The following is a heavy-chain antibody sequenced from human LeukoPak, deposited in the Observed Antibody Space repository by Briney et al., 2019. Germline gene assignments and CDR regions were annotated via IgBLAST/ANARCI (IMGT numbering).Heavy chain of an antibody. CDR2: IYYSGST. D-gene: IGHD3-3*01. J-gene: IGHJ4*02. V-gene: IGHV4-39*01. CDR3: ARHFSSSGYYFAGSTYSDY. CDR1: GGSISSSSYY. Sequence: SETLSLTCTVSGGSISSSSYYWGWIRQPPGKGLVWIGSIYYSGSTYYNPSLKSRVTISVYTSKNQFSLKLSSVTAADTAVYYCARHFSSSGYYFAGSTYSDYWGQGTLVTVSS.